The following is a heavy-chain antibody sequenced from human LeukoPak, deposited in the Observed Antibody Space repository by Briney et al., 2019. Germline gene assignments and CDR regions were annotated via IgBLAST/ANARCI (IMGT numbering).Heavy chain of an antibody. CDR1: GFTFSSYA. J-gene: IGHJ4*02. D-gene: IGHD3-22*01. CDR3: AKDASYYYXSXGYSDY. Sequence: GGSLRLSCAASGFTFSSYAMSWVRQAPGKGLEWVSAISGXGGSTYYADSVKGRFTISRDNSKNTLYLQMNSLRAEDTAVYYCAKDASYYYXSXGYSDYWGQGTLVTVSS. CDR2: ISGXGGST. V-gene: IGHV3-23*01.